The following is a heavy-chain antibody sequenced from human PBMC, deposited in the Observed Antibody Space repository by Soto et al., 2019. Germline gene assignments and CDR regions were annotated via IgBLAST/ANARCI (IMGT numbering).Heavy chain of an antibody. CDR3: AREFRYFPY. D-gene: IGHD3-10*01. V-gene: IGHV4-34*01. J-gene: IGHJ4*02. CDR2: IEHNGNN. Sequence: PSETLSLTCAVSGGTFSGYFWSWVRQPPGKGLEWIGEIEHNGNNNINPSLKSRVTMSVDTSKNQISLTLTSVTAADTAGYYCAREFRYFPYGGQGNLGT. CDR1: GGTFSGYF.